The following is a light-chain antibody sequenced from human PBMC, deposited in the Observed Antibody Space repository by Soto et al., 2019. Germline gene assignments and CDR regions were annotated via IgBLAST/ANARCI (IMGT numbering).Light chain of an antibody. V-gene: IGKV1-5*01. Sequence: DIQMTQSPSTLSASIGDTVTVACRASQGISSWLAWYQQKPGKAPKLLIYDASSLESGVPSRFSGSGSGTEFTLTISSLQPDDFATYYCQQYNSYSPWTFGQGTKVDIK. J-gene: IGKJ1*01. CDR3: QQYNSYSPWT. CDR1: QGISSW. CDR2: DAS.